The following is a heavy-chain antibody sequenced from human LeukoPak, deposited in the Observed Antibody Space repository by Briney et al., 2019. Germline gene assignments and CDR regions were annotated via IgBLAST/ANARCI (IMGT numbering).Heavy chain of an antibody. D-gene: IGHD2-2*01. CDR1: GDSLSSNSAA. V-gene: IGHV6-1*01. CDR3: ARASEDCSSTSCYVFDY. Sequence: SQTHSLTCAISGDSLSSNSAAWNWIRQSPSRGLEWLGRTYYRSKWYNDYAVSVKSRTTINPDTSKNQFSLQLNSVTPEDTAVYYCARASEDCSSTSCYVFDYWGQGTLVTVSS. J-gene: IGHJ4*02. CDR2: TYYRSKWYN.